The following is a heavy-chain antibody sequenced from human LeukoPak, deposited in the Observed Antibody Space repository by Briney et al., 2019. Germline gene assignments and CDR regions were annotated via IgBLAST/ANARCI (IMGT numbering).Heavy chain of an antibody. CDR3: ASGYSSSWYWFDP. Sequence: PSETLSLTCAVSGGSISSSNWWSWVRQPPGKGLEWIGEIYHSGSTNYNPSLKSRVTISVDKSKNQFSLKLSSVTAADTAVYYCASGYSSSWYWFDPWGQGTLVTVSS. J-gene: IGHJ5*02. D-gene: IGHD6-13*01. V-gene: IGHV4-4*02. CDR2: IYHSGST. CDR1: GGSISSSNW.